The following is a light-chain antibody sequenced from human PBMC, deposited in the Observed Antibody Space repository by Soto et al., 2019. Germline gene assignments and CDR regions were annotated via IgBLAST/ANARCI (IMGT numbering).Light chain of an antibody. CDR1: QSVSSW. Sequence: DIQMTQSPSTLSSSVGDRVTITCRVSQSVSSWLAWYQQKPGKAPKLLIYKASSLETGVPSRVSGSGTGTEITRTISSLQPDESATYYCQQYNSYPHTFGGGTKVEIK. J-gene: IGKJ4*01. V-gene: IGKV1-5*03. CDR3: QQYNSYPHT. CDR2: KAS.